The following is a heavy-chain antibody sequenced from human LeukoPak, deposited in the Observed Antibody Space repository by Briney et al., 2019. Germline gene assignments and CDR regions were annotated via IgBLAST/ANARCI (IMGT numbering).Heavy chain of an antibody. Sequence: SETLSLTCVVSGGSISSNTWWSWVRQPPNKGLEWIGEINHSGSTNYNPSLKSRVTISVDTSKNQLSLKLSSVTAADTAVYYCARDRLADYYGSGNNWFDPWGQGTLVTVSS. J-gene: IGHJ5*02. CDR3: ARDRLADYYGSGNNWFDP. CDR1: GGSISSNTW. D-gene: IGHD3-10*01. V-gene: IGHV4-4*02. CDR2: INHSGST.